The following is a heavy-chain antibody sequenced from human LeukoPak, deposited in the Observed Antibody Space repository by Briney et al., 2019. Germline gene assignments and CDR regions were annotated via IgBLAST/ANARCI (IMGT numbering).Heavy chain of an antibody. D-gene: IGHD2-21*01. CDR1: RFTFRSYA. V-gene: IGHV3-23*01. J-gene: IGHJ5*01. CDR2: ISGSGDIT. CDR3: AKDASFAILNWFDS. Sequence: EGSLRLSCAASRFTFRSYAMSWVRQAPGKGLEWVSGISGSGDITYYADSVKGRFTISRDNSKNTLYLQMNSLRAEDTAVYYCAKDASFAILNWFDSWGQGTLVTVSS.